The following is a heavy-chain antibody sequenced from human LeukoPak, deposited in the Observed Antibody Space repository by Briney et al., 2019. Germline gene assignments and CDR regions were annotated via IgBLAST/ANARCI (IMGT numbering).Heavy chain of an antibody. Sequence: SETLSLTCTVSGVSISSYYWSWILQPAVKGLELIGRIYTSGSTNYNPSLKSRVTMSVDTSKNQFSLKLSSVTAADTAVYYCARGHSGSYSAFDIWGQGTMVTVSS. CDR2: IYTSGST. V-gene: IGHV4-4*07. CDR3: ARGHSGSYSAFDI. D-gene: IGHD1-26*01. CDR1: GVSISSYY. J-gene: IGHJ3*02.